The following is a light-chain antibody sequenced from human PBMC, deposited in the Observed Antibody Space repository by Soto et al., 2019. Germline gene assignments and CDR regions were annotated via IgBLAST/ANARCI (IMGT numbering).Light chain of an antibody. Sequence: EVVLTQSPVTLSLSPGERATLGFRASESVSSNYLAWYQQKPGQAPRLLIDGASSRATGIPDRFSGSGSGTDFTLTISRLEPEDFAVYYCHQYGCSHQTFGQGTKVDIK. CDR1: ESVSSNY. CDR3: HQYGCSHQT. CDR2: GAS. J-gene: IGKJ1*01. V-gene: IGKV3-20*01.